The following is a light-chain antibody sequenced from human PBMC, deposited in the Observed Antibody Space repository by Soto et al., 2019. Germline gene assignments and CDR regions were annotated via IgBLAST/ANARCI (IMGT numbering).Light chain of an antibody. V-gene: IGKV3D-15*01. CDR3: QQYGSSGT. J-gene: IGKJ1*01. Sequence: EIVLTQSPATLSLSPGERATLSCRASQSVSSYLAWYQQKPGQAPRLLIYGASYRATGIPARFSGSGSGTEFNLTISSLQSEDFAVYFCQQYGSSGTFGQGTKV. CDR1: QSVSSY. CDR2: GAS.